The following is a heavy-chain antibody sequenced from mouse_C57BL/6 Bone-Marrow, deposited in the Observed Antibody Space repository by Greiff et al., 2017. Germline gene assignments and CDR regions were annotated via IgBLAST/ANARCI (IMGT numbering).Heavy chain of an antibody. CDR2: IYPRDGST. D-gene: IGHD1-1*01. CDR1: GYTFTDHT. Sequence: QVQLQQSDAELVKPGASVMISCKVSGYTFTDHTIHWMKQRPEPGLEWIGYIYPRDGSTKYNEKFKGKATLTADKSSSTAYMQLNSLTSEDSAVYFCARGALYGSIFDYWGQGTTLTVSS. CDR3: ARGALYGSIFDY. J-gene: IGHJ2*01. V-gene: IGHV1-78*01.